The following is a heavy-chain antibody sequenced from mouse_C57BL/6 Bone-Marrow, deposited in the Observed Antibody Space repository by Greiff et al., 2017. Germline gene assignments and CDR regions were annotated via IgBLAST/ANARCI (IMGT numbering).Heavy chain of an antibody. Sequence: EVKVVESGGDLVKPGGSLKLSCAASGFTFSSYGMSWVRQTPDKRLEWVATISSGGSYTYYPDSVKGRFTISRDNAKNTLYLQMSSLKSEDPAMYYCARPNWDWFDYWGQGTLVTVSA. CDR2: ISSGGSYT. CDR1: GFTFSSYG. D-gene: IGHD4-1*01. J-gene: IGHJ3*01. CDR3: ARPNWDWFDY. V-gene: IGHV5-6*01.